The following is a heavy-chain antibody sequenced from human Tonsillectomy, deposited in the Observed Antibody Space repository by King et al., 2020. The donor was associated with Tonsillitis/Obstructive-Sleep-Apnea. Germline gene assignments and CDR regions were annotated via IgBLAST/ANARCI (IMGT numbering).Heavy chain of an antibody. CDR2: ISSSSSYT. CDR1: GFTFSDYY. V-gene: IGHV3-11*05. J-gene: IGHJ6*03. Sequence: VQLVESGGGLVKPGGSLRLSCAASGFTFSDYYMSWVRQAPGKGLEWVSYISSSSSYTNYAESVKGRFTISRDNAKNSLDLQMNSLRAEDTAVYYCARAGNWNGPYYMDVWGKGTTVTVSS. D-gene: IGHD1-1*01. CDR3: ARAGNWNGPYYMDV.